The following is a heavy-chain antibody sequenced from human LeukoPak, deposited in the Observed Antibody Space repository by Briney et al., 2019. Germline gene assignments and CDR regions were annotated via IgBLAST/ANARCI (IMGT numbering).Heavy chain of an antibody. CDR1: GFTFSSYN. J-gene: IGHJ4*02. CDR3: ARDLVDTVMSHLVLFDY. Sequence: GGSLRLSCAASGFTFSSYNMNWVRQAPGKGLEWVSSITSSSSYIYYADSVKGRFTISRDNAKNSLYLQINSLRAEDTAVYYCARDLVDTVMSHLVLFDYWGQGTLVTVSS. D-gene: IGHD5-18*01. CDR2: ITSSSSYI. V-gene: IGHV3-21*01.